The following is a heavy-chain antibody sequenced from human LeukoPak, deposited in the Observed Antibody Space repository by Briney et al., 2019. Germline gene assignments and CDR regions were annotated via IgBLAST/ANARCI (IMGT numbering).Heavy chain of an antibody. CDR3: ARAPMGSSWYRPPWFDP. CDR2: ISAYNGNT. V-gene: IGHV1-18*01. CDR1: GYTFTSYG. J-gene: IGHJ5*02. D-gene: IGHD6-13*01. Sequence: GASVKVSCKASGYTFTSYGISWVRQAPGQGLEWMGWISAYNGNTNYAQKLQGRVTMTTDTSTSTAYMELRSLRSDDTAVYYCARAPMGSSWYRPPWFDPWGQGTLVTVSS.